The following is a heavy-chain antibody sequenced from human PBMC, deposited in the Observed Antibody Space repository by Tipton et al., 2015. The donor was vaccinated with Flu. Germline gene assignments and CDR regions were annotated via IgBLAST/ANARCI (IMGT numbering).Heavy chain of an antibody. CDR1: GFTFSSYW. D-gene: IGHD3-9*01. J-gene: IGHJ3*02. CDR3: ARDSYDILTGYYNWAFDI. Sequence: GSLRLSCAASGFTFSSYWMHWVRQAPGKGLVWVSRINSDGSSTSYADSVKGRFTISRDNAKNTLYLQMNSLRAEDTAVYYCARDSYDILTGYYNWAFDIWGQGTMVTVSS. CDR2: INSDGSST. V-gene: IGHV3-74*01.